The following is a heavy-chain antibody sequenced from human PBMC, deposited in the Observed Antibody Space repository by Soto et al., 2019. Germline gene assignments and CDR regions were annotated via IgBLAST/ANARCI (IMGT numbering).Heavy chain of an antibody. V-gene: IGHV3-30*18. J-gene: IGHJ6*02. CDR2: ISYDGSNK. CDR1: GFTFSSYG. CDR3: ANDRRPPGPYYYYGIDV. Sequence: QVQLVESGGGVVQPGRSLRLSCAASGFTFSSYGMHWVRQAPGKGLEWVAVISYDGSNKYYADSVKGRFTISRDNSKNTLYLQMNSLRAEDTAVYYCANDRRPPGPYYYYGIDVWGQGTTVTGSS. D-gene: IGHD1-1*01.